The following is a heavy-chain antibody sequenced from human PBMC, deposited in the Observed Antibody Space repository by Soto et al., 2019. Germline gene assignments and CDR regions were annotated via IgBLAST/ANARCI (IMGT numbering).Heavy chain of an antibody. D-gene: IGHD3-22*01. Sequence: QLQLQESGSGLVKPSQTLSLTCAVSGGSISSGGYSWSWIRQPPGKGLEWIGYIYHSGSTYYNPSLKSRVTISVDRSKNQVSLTLSSVTAADTAVYYCARAVVNLKYYFDYWGQGTLVTVSS. CDR1: GGSISSGGYS. V-gene: IGHV4-30-2*01. CDR2: IYHSGST. J-gene: IGHJ4*02. CDR3: ARAVVNLKYYFDY.